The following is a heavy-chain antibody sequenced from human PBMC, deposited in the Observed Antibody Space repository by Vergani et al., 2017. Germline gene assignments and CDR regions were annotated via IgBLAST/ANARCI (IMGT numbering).Heavy chain of an antibody. CDR3: ARVTDTYSSSSGGGAFDI. D-gene: IGHD6-6*01. J-gene: IGHJ3*02. CDR2: ISYDGSNK. V-gene: IGHV3-30*04. CDR1: GFTFSSYA. Sequence: QVQLVESGGGVVQPGRSLRLSCAASGFTFSSYAMHWVRQAPGKGLEWVAVISYDGSNKYYADSVKGRFTISRDNSKNTLYLQMNSLRAEDTAVYDCARVTDTYSSSSGGGAFDIWGQGTMVTVSS.